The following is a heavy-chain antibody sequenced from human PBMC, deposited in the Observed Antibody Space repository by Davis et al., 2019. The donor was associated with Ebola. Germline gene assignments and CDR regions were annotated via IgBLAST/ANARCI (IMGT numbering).Heavy chain of an antibody. Sequence: GSLRLSCTVSSGSISSYYWSWIRQPPGKGLEWIGYIYYNGDTNYNPSLKSRVTMSVDTSKNQFSLKLSSVTAEDTAVYYCARGSGVFWGQGTMVTVSS. CDR2: IYYNGDT. V-gene: IGHV4-59*12. CDR3: ARGSGVF. CDR1: SGSISSYY. J-gene: IGHJ3*01. D-gene: IGHD1-14*01.